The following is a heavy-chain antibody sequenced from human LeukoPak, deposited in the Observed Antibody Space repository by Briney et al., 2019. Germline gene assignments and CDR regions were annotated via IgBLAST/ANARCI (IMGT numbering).Heavy chain of an antibody. V-gene: IGHV4-61*02. Sequence: SETLSLTCTVSGGSISSGSYYWSWIRQPAGKGLEWIGRIYTSGSTNYNPSLKSRVTISVDTSKNQFSLKLSSVTAADTAVYYCARDLLTGVFDYWGQGNLVTVSS. CDR3: ARDLLTGVFDY. J-gene: IGHJ4*02. CDR2: IYTSGST. CDR1: GGSISSGSYY. D-gene: IGHD3-9*01.